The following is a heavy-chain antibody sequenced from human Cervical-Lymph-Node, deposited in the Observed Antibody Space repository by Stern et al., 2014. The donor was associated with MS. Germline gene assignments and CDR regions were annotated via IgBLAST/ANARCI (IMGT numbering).Heavy chain of an antibody. CDR3: SRGAIGARPRVYGFDF. J-gene: IGHJ3*01. CDR1: GYTFTTYA. D-gene: IGHD6-6*01. Sequence: VQLVESGSELKEPGASVKISCKTSGYTFTTYAMNWVRQAPGQGLEWMGWINTKTGNPTYAQGFTGRFVFSLDTSVSTAYLQIRSLRPEDAAVYYCSRGAIGARPRVYGFDFWGQGTTVTVST. V-gene: IGHV7-4-1*02. CDR2: INTKTGNP.